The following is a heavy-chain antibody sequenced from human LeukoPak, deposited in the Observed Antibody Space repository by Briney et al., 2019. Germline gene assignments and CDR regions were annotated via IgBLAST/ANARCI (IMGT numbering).Heavy chain of an antibody. J-gene: IGHJ4*02. Sequence: SVKVSCKASGGTLSCYAHRWVRQAPGQGLEWMGGIIPIFGTANYAQKFQGRVTITTDESTSTAYMELSSLRSEDTAVYYCARAGKTMVGVVTQYYFDYWGQGTLVTVSS. V-gene: IGHV1-69*05. CDR3: ARAGKTMVGVVTQYYFDY. D-gene: IGHD3-3*01. CDR1: GGTLSCYA. CDR2: IIPIFGTA.